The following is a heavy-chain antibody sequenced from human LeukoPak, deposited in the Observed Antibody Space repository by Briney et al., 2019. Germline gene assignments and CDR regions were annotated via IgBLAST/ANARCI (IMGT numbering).Heavy chain of an antibody. CDR3: ARDHHDFWSGYPNY. V-gene: IGHV3-74*01. CDR2: SNSDGKIT. CDR1: GFTLGRYW. D-gene: IGHD3-3*01. Sequence: GGSLGLSCAASGFTLGRYWMHWFRQAPGTGLVWVARSNSDGKITDYADSVRGRFTTSRDNTKNTVYLQMSSLRAEDTGVYYCARDHHDFWSGYPNYWGQGTLVIVSS. J-gene: IGHJ4*02.